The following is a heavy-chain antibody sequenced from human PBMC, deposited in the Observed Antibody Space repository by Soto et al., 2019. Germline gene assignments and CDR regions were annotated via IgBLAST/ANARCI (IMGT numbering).Heavy chain of an antibody. J-gene: IGHJ4*02. Sequence: SETLSLTCAVYGGSFSGYYWSWIRQPPGKGLEWIGEINHSGSTNYNPSLKSRVTISVDTSKNQFSLKLSSVTAADTAVYYCARGLRAPCSSTSCYHGSIYYFDYWGQGTLVTVSS. CDR1: GGSFSGYY. CDR3: ARGLRAPCSSTSCYHGSIYYFDY. D-gene: IGHD2-2*01. V-gene: IGHV4-34*01. CDR2: INHSGST.